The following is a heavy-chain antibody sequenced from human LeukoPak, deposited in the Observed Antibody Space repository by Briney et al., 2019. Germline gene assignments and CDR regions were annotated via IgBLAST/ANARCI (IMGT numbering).Heavy chain of an antibody. D-gene: IGHD4-17*01. CDR3: ARQDYGAYYYYYGMDV. CDR2: MNPNSGNT. Sequence: ASVKVSCKASGGTFSSYAISWVRQATGQGLEWMGWMNPNSGNTGYAQKFQGRVTMTRNTSISTAYMELSSLRSEDTAVYYCARQDYGAYYYYYGMDVWGQGTTVTVSS. V-gene: IGHV1-8*02. J-gene: IGHJ6*02. CDR1: GGTFSSYA.